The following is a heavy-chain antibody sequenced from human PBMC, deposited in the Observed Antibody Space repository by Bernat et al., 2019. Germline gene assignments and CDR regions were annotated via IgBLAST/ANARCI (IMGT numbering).Heavy chain of an antibody. J-gene: IGHJ4*02. D-gene: IGHD6-25*01. V-gene: IGHV1-46*01. Sequence: QVQLVQSGAEVKKPGASVKVSCKASGYTFTSYYMHWVRQAPGQGPEWMGIINPSGGSTSYAQKFQGRVTMTRDTSTSTVYMELSSLRSEDTAVYYCARVNVRRQRVLGALYWGQGTLVTVSS. CDR3: ARVNVRRQRVLGALY. CDR1: GYTFTSYY. CDR2: INPSGGST.